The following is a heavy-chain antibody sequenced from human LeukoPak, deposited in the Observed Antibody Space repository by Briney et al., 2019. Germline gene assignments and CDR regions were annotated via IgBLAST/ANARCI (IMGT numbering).Heavy chain of an antibody. D-gene: IGHD6-6*01. Sequence: GGSLRLSCAASGFTFSDYYMSWVRQAPGKGLECVSYITSSSSTVYYADSMRGRLTISRDNAKNSLFLDLNSLRAEDTAVYYCAKDRGSSSYFDYWGQGTLVTVSS. CDR2: ITSSSSTV. J-gene: IGHJ4*02. CDR1: GFTFSDYY. V-gene: IGHV3-11*04. CDR3: AKDRGSSSYFDY.